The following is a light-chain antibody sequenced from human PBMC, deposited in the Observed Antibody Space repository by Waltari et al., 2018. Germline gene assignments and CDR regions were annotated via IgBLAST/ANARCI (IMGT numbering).Light chain of an antibody. CDR3: QQSYSTPVT. J-gene: IGKJ2*01. Sequence: DIQMSQSPHYMYAYVGDRVTISCRASQSISSYLNWYQQKPGKAPKLLIYAASSLQSGVPSRFSGSGSGTDFTLTISSLQPEDFATYYCQQSYSTPVTFGQGTKLEIK. V-gene: IGKV1-39*01. CDR2: AAS. CDR1: QSISSY.